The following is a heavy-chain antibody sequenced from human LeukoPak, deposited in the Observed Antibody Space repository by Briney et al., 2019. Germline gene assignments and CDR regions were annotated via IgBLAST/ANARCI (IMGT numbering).Heavy chain of an antibody. CDR2: IYYSGST. CDR1: GGSISSGDYY. J-gene: IGHJ3*02. D-gene: IGHD1-1*01. V-gene: IGHV4-30-4*08. CDR3: AREGGTTGTTSAFDI. Sequence: SETLSLTCTVSGGSISSGDYYWSWIRQPPGKGLEWIGYIYYSGSTYYNPSLKSRVTISVDTSKNQFSLKLSSVTAADTAVYYCAREGGTTGTTSAFDIWGQGTIVTVSS.